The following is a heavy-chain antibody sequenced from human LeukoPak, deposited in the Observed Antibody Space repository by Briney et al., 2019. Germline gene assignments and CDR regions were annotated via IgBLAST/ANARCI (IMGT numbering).Heavy chain of an antibody. Sequence: SETLSLTCTVSGGSISSSSYYWGWIRQPPGKGLEWIGSIYYSGSTYYNPSLKSRVTISVDTSKNQFSLKLSSVTAADTAVYYCARVTVLLYYGSGSLIDYWGRGTLVTVSS. J-gene: IGHJ4*02. D-gene: IGHD3-10*01. CDR1: GGSISSSSYY. V-gene: IGHV4-39*07. CDR2: IYYSGST. CDR3: ARVTVLLYYGSGSLIDY.